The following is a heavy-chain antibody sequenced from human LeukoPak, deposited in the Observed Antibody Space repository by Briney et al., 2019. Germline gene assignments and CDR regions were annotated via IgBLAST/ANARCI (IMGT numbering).Heavy chain of an antibody. CDR1: GASFSSSTYY. D-gene: IGHD6-13*01. J-gene: IGHJ4*02. Sequence: SETLSLTCTVSGASFSSSTYYWGWIRQPPGKGLEWIGSNYYGGGTYYNPSLKSRVTMSVDTSKKQFSLKLSSVTAADTAVYYCARHAGGIAAAGTRPFDYWGQGTLVTVSS. V-gene: IGHV4-39*01. CDR2: NYYGGGT. CDR3: ARHAGGIAAAGTRPFDY.